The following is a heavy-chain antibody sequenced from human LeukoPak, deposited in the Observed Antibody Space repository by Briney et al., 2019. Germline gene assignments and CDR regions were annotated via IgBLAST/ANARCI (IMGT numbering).Heavy chain of an antibody. D-gene: IGHD3-10*01. V-gene: IGHV3-48*03. J-gene: IGHJ6*04. CDR2: ISSSGSTI. CDR3: AHPHSMVRGVGGLDV. Sequence: PGGSLRLSCAASGFTFSSYEMNWVRQAPGKGLEWVSYISSSGSTIYYADSVKGRFTISRDNAKNSLYLQMNSLRAEDTAVYYCAHPHSMVRGVGGLDVWGKGTTVTVSS. CDR1: GFTFSSYE.